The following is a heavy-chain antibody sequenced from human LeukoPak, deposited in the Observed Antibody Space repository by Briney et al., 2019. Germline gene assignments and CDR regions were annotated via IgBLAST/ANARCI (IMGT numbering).Heavy chain of an antibody. V-gene: IGHV3-33*01. D-gene: IGHD3-22*01. CDR3: ARHDSSGYFHY. Sequence: GGSLRLSCAASGFTFSNYGMHWVRQAPGKGLEWVAVIWYDGSNKYYADFVKGRFTISRDNSKNTPYLQMNSLRAEDTAVYYCARHDSSGYFHYWGQGTLVTVSS. CDR2: IWYDGSNK. CDR1: GFTFSNYG. J-gene: IGHJ4*02.